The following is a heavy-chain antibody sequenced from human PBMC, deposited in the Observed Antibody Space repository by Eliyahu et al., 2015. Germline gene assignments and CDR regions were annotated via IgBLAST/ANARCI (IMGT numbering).Heavy chain of an antibody. CDR3: ARESGGSSSSQAALKPGWFKRTTRQNMDV. CDR1: GYSISXGYY. V-gene: IGHV4-38-2*02. D-gene: IGHD6-6*01. J-gene: IGHJ6*02. Sequence: QVQLQESGPGLVKPSETLSLTXTVSGYSISXGYYWXXIXQPPGKGLEWIGTIYHSGSTYYHPSLKSRVTISVDTSKNQFSLKLSSVTAADTAVYYCARESGGSSSSQAALKPGWFKRTTRQNMDVWGQGTTVTVSS. CDR2: IYHSGST.